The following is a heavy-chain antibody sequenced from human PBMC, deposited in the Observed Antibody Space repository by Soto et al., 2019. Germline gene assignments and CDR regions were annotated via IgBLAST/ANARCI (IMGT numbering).Heavy chain of an antibody. CDR2: ISSSSSYT. CDR3: AREYSGSHDAFDI. CDR1: GFTFSDYY. J-gene: IGHJ3*02. Sequence: PGGSLRLSCAASGFTFSDYYMSWIRQAPGRGLEWVSYISSSSSYTNYADSVKGRFTISRDNAKNSLYLQMNSLRAEDTAVYYCAREYSGSHDAFDIWGQGTMVTVSS. V-gene: IGHV3-11*06. D-gene: IGHD1-26*01.